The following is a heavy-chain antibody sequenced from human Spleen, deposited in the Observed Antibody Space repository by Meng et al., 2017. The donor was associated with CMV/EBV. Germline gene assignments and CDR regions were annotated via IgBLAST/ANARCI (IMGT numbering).Heavy chain of an antibody. CDR2: IIPIFGTA. D-gene: IGHD5-24*01. CDR1: GGTFSSYA. J-gene: IGHJ4*02. CDR3: ATQSRDGSVY. V-gene: IGHV1-69*12. Sequence: QVQLVQSGAEVKTPXXXXXVSCKASGGTFSSYAISWVRRAPGQGLEWMGGIIPIFGTANYAQKFQGRVTITADESTSTAYMELSSLRSEDTAVYYCATQSRDGSVYWGQGTLVTVSS.